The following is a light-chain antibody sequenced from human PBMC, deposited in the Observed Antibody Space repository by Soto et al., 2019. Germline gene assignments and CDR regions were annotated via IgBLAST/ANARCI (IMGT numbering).Light chain of an antibody. CDR1: QSVSSSY. Sequence: EIVLTQSPGTLCLSPGERATLSCRASQSVSSSYLAWYQQKLGQAPRLLIYGASSRATGIPDRFSGSGSGTDFTLTISRLEPEDFAVYYCQQYGSSPTFGQGTKVDI. CDR2: GAS. V-gene: IGKV3-20*01. J-gene: IGKJ1*01. CDR3: QQYGSSPT.